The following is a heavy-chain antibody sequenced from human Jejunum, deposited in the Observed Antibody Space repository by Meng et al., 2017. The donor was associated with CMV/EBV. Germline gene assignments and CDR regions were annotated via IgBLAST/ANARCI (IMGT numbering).Heavy chain of an antibody. CDR2: VIPGSGTA. J-gene: IGHJ4*02. V-gene: IGHV1-69*05. D-gene: IGHD1-7*01. Sequence: SGVIFSRYSVNWVRQAPGQGLEWMGGVIPGSGTANYAQRFQGRVSIITDESTSTSYMELNSLRSEDTAVYYCVRGGDSHNWYYYLDFWGQGTLVTVSS. CDR3: VRGGDSHNWYYYLDF. CDR1: GVIFSRYS.